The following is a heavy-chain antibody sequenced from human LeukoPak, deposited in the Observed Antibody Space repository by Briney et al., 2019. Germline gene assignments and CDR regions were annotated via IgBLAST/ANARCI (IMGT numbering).Heavy chain of an antibody. CDR1: GFTFSTYA. V-gene: IGHV3-23*01. Sequence: GGSLRLSCAASGFTFSTYAMSWVRQAPGQGLEWVSSISGDGGGTYYAESVKGRFTISRDNSRNTLYLQMDSLRAEDSAVYYCAKDPPRGSGDAFDIWGQGTRVTVSS. D-gene: IGHD2-15*01. CDR3: AKDPPRGSGDAFDI. J-gene: IGHJ3*02. CDR2: ISGDGGGT.